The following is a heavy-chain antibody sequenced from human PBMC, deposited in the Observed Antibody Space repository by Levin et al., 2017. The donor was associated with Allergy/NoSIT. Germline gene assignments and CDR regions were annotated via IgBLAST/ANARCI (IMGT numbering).Heavy chain of an antibody. CDR3: ARSYYNSWDTFDF. Sequence: LSLTCAASGFTFSDYYMSWIRQAPGKGLQLVSYITGSGSTIYYADSVKGRFATSRDNAKNSVSLQMNSLRAEDTAMYFCARSYYNSWDTFDFWAQGTLVTVSS. J-gene: IGHJ4*02. CDR2: ITGSGSTI. V-gene: IGHV3-11*01. D-gene: IGHD3-10*01. CDR1: GFTFSDYY.